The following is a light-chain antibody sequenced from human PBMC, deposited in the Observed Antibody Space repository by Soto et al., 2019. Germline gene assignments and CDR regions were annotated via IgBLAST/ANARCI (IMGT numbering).Light chain of an antibody. V-gene: IGKV3-11*01. CDR1: QSVSSY. Sequence: EIVLTQSPATLYLSPGERATLSCRASQSVSSYLAWYQQKPGQAPRLLLYDASNRATGIPARFSGSGSGTAVTLTISSLEPEDFAVYYCQQRSNWPLTFVGGTKVEI. J-gene: IGKJ4*01. CDR3: QQRSNWPLT. CDR2: DAS.